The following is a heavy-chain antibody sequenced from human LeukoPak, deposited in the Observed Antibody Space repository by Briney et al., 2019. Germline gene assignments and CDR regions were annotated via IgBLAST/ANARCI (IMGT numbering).Heavy chain of an antibody. Sequence: SVKVSCKASGGTFSSYAISWVRQAPGQGLEWMGGIIPIFGTANYAQKFQGRVTITADESTSTAYMELSSLRSEDTAVYYCGYTPYYYYGMDVWGQGTTVTVSS. V-gene: IGHV1-69*13. J-gene: IGHJ6*02. D-gene: IGHD5-24*01. CDR2: IIPIFGTA. CDR1: GGTFSSYA. CDR3: GYTPYYYYGMDV.